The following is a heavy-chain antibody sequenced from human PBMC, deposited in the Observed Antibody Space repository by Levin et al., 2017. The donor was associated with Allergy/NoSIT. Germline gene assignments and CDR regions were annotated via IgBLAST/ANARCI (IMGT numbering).Heavy chain of an antibody. CDR1: GFTFSSYG. J-gene: IGHJ6*03. V-gene: IGHV3-33*01. Sequence: GGSLRLSCAASGFTFSSYGMHWVRQAPGKGLEWVAVIWYDGSNKYYVDSVKGRFTISRDNSKNTLYLQMNSLRAEDTAVYYCARDGGYSYGYMDVWGKGTTVTVSS. CDR2: IWYDGSNK. CDR3: ARDGGYSYGYMDV. D-gene: IGHD5-18*01.